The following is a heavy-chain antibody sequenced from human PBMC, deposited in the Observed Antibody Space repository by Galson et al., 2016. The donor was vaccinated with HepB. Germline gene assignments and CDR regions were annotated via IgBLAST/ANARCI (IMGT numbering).Heavy chain of an antibody. Sequence: SETLSLTCGVHGGSLSGYQWIWIRQSPGKGLEWIGEIHHSGSTNYNPSLKSRVTISVDMSTSQFSLNLSSVSAADTAVYFCARGRPTLGFSEWLSTEYAMDVWGQGTTVTVSS. CDR2: IHHSGST. D-gene: IGHD3-3*01. CDR1: GGSLSGYQ. J-gene: IGHJ6*02. V-gene: IGHV4-34*01. CDR3: ARGRPTLGFSEWLSTEYAMDV.